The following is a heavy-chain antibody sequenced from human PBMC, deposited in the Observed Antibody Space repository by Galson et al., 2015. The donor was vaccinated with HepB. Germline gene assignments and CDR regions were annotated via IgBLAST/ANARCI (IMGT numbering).Heavy chain of an antibody. CDR2: ISAYNGNT. J-gene: IGHJ5*02. Sequence: SVKVSCKASGYTFTSYGISWVRQAPGQGLEWMGWISAYNGNTNYAQKLQGRVTMTTDTSTSTAYMELRSLRSDDTAVYYCARVSWGVYGDYSVNWFDPWGQGTLVTVSS. D-gene: IGHD4-17*01. V-gene: IGHV1-18*01. CDR1: GYTFTSYG. CDR3: ARVSWGVYGDYSVNWFDP.